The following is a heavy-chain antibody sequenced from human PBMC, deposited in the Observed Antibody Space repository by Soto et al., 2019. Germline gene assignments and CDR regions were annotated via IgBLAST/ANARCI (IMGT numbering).Heavy chain of an antibody. CDR1: EFTVTNNE. D-gene: IGHD2-2*01. Sequence: GGSLRLSCAASEFTVTNNEMSWVRQAPGKGLEWVSILYSGGNTYYADSVEGRFTISRDGSKNTLYLHMNSLRAEDTAVYYCALRRVAYADFWGQGTRVTVS. CDR3: ALRRVAYADF. J-gene: IGHJ4*02. CDR2: LYSGGNT. V-gene: IGHV3-53*01.